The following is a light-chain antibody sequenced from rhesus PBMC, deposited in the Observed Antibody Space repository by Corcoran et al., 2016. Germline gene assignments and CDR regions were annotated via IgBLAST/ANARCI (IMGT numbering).Light chain of an antibody. CDR3: SSYAGSNTFI. Sequence: QAALTQPPSVSGSPGQSVTISCTGTSSDIGGYNYVSGYQQHPGKAPKLMIYDVSKRPAGVSDRFAGSKSGNTASLTISGLQAEEEADYYCSSYAGSNTFIFGAGTRLTVL. CDR1: SSDIGGYNY. J-gene: IGLJ1*01. CDR2: DVS. V-gene: IGLV2-23*01.